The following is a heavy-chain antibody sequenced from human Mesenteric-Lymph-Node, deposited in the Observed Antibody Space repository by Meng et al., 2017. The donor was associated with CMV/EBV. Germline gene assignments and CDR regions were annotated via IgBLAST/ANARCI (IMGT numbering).Heavy chain of an antibody. V-gene: IGHV4-34*01. D-gene: IGHD1-26*01. J-gene: IGHJ4*02. Sequence: SLSGAVYGGSFSDYYWSWIRQPPGKGLEWIGEINHSGSTNYNPPLKSRVTISVDTSKNQFSLKLSSVTAADTVVYYCARDRSGSYSTWGQGTLVTVSS. CDR3: ARDRSGSYST. CDR1: GGSFSDYY. CDR2: INHSGST.